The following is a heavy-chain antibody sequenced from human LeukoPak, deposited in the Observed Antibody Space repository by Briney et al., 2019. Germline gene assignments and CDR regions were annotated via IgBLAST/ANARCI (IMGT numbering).Heavy chain of an antibody. J-gene: IGHJ4*02. V-gene: IGHV4-4*02. D-gene: IGHD1-26*01. CDR1: GGSISSGNW. Sequence: SETLSLTCAVSGGSISSGNWWSWVRQPPGKGLEWIGEIHHSGSTNYNPSLKSRVTISVDKSKNQFSLKLSSVTAADTAVYYCARDNVGAKTGVDYWGQGTLVTVSS. CDR3: ARDNVGAKTGVDY. CDR2: IHHSGST.